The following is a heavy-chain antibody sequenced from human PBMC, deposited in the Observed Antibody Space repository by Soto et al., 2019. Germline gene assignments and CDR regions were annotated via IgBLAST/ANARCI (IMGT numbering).Heavy chain of an antibody. CDR1: GFTFSTCA. V-gene: IGHV3-33*01. J-gene: IGHJ4*02. CDR2: IWDDGSNK. CDR3: ARDPPASGWTFDF. Sequence: PGWSLRLSCAASGFTFSTCAIHWVRQAPGKGLEWVAFIWDDGSNKYYADSVKGRFTVSRDNSKNTLYLQMNSLRAEDTAVYYCARDPPASGWTFDFWGQGTLVTVSS. D-gene: IGHD6-19*01.